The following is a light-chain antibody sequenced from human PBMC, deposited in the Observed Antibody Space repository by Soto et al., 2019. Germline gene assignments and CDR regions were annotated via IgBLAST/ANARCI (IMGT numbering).Light chain of an antibody. J-gene: IGKJ4*01. CDR1: QSVSSSY. V-gene: IGKV3-15*01. CDR2: DAS. Sequence: EIVLTQSPCTLSLSPGARATLSCRASQSVSSSYLAWYQQKPGQAPRLLIYDASTMATGFPARFSGSGSGTEFTLTISSLQSEDFAVYYCQQYNNWPLTFGGGTEVDIK. CDR3: QQYNNWPLT.